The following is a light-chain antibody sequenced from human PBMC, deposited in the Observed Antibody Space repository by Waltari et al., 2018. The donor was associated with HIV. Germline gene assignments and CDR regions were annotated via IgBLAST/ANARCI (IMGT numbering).Light chain of an antibody. CDR1: SSNIGKNP. CDR2: SSN. V-gene: IGLV1-44*01. J-gene: IGLJ2*01. Sequence: QSVLTQPPSASGTPGQRVTISCSGSSSNIGKNPVNWYQQLPGTAPKLLIYSSNQRPSWVPDLFSGSKSGTSASLAISGLQSEDEADYFCAAWDDSLDGHVLFGGGTKLTVL. CDR3: AAWDDSLDGHVL.